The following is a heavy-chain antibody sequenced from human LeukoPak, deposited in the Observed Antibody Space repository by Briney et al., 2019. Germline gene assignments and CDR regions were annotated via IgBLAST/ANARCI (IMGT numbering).Heavy chain of an antibody. CDR2: ISYDGSNK. Sequence: PGGSLRLSCAASGFTFSSYGMHWVRQAPGKGLEWVAVISYDGSNKYYADSVKGRFTISRDNSKNTLYLQMNSLRAEDTAVYYCAAQADAFDIWGQGTMVTVSS. CDR3: AAQADAFDI. CDR1: GFTFSSYG. V-gene: IGHV3-30*03. J-gene: IGHJ3*02.